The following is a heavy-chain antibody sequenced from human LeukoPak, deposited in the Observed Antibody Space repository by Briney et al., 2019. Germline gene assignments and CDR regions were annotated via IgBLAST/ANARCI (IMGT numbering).Heavy chain of an antibody. D-gene: IGHD3-22*01. CDR3: AAADYYDSSGYYHHLDY. J-gene: IGHJ4*02. CDR1: GGSSSGYY. CDR2: INHSGST. Sequence: KPSETLSLTCAVYGGSSSGYYWSWIRQPPGKGLEWIREINHSGSTNYNPSLKSRVTISVDTSKNQFSLKLSSVTAADTAVYYCAAADYYDSSGYYHHLDYWGQGTLVTVSS. V-gene: IGHV4-34*01.